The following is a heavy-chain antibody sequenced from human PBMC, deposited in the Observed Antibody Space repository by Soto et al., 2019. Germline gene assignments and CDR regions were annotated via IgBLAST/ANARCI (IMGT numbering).Heavy chain of an antibody. J-gene: IGHJ5*02. Sequence: ASVKVSCKASGGTFSSYAISWVRQAPGQGLEWMGGIIPIFGTANYAQKFQGRVTMTRNTSISTAYMELSSLRSGDTAVYYCARSAYDYIWGSYRPMNWFDPWGQGTLVPVSS. CDR1: GGTFSSYA. D-gene: IGHD3-16*02. V-gene: IGHV1-69*05. CDR2: IIPIFGTA. CDR3: ARSAYDYIWGSYRPMNWFDP.